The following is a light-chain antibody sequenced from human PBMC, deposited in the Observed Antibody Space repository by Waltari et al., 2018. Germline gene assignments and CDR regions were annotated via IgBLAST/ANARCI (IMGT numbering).Light chain of an antibody. V-gene: IGLV3-19*01. Sequence: SSELTQDPAVSVALGQTVRITCQGASLRSSYASWYQQKPGQAPVLVIYGKNNRPSGIPDRFSGSSAGNTASLTITGAQAEDEADYYCNSRDSSGNHAVFGGGTKLTVL. J-gene: IGLJ2*01. CDR1: SLRSSY. CDR3: NSRDSSGNHAV. CDR2: GKN.